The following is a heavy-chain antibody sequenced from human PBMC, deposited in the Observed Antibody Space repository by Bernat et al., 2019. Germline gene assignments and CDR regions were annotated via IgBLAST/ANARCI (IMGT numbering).Heavy chain of an antibody. CDR2: ISSSGSTI. V-gene: IGHV3-48*03. CDR1: GFTFSSYE. J-gene: IGHJ4*02. CDR3: ARDRSGYSSSLEVY. Sequence: EVQLVESGGGLVQPGGSLRLSCAASGFTFSSYEMNWVRQAPGKGLEGVSYISSSGSTIYYAASVKGRFTISRANAKNSLYLQMNSLRAEDTAVYYCARDRSGYSSSLEVYWGQGTLVTVSS. D-gene: IGHD6-13*01.